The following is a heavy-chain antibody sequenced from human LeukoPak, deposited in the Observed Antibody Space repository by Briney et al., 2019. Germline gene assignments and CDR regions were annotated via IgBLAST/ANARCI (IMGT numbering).Heavy chain of an antibody. CDR3: ARVSGEYRDY. Sequence: GGSLRLSCAASGFTFSSYTMNWVRQAPGKGLEWVSSITRSSDYIFYADSVKGRFAISRDNADNSLYLQMNSLRVEDTAVNYCARVSGEYRDYWGQGTLVTVSS. J-gene: IGHJ4*02. CDR1: GFTFSSYT. CDR2: ITRSSDYI. V-gene: IGHV3-21*01. D-gene: IGHD4-17*01.